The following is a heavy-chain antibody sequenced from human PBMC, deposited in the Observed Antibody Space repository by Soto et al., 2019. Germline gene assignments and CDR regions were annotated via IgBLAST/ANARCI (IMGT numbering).Heavy chain of an antibody. D-gene: IGHD3-10*01. CDR3: ARDRRDFGEVFDP. V-gene: IGHV3-7*03. CDR1: GFTFSSYW. Sequence: GGSLRLSCAASGFTFSSYWMSWVRQAPGKGLEWVANIKQDGSEKNYVDSVKGRFTIPRDNAKNSLYLQMNSLRAEDTAVYYCARDRRDFGEVFDPWGQGTLVTVSS. J-gene: IGHJ5*02. CDR2: IKQDGSEK.